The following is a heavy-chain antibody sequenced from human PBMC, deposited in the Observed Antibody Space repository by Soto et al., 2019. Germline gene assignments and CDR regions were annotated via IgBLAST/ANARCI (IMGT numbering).Heavy chain of an antibody. J-gene: IGHJ6*02. Sequence: SETLSLTCAGSGGSISSGGYSWSWIRQPPGKGLEWIGYIYHSGSTYYNPSLKSRVTISVDRSKNQFSLRLSSVTAADTAVYYCVKDRGDGYNWGYYYGMDVWGQGTTVTVS. V-gene: IGHV4-30-2*01. CDR3: VKDRGDGYNWGYYYGMDV. D-gene: IGHD5-12*01. CDR2: IYHSGST. CDR1: GGSISSGGYS.